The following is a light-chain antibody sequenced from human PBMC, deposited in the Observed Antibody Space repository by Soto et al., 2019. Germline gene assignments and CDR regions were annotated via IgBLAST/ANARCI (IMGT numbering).Light chain of an antibody. V-gene: IGKV3-15*01. Sequence: EIVFSQFPVPLSFSPGEIAPLSCRASQSVSSYSLAWYQQKPGQAPRLLLYGASTRATGIPVRFSGSGFGTEFTLTISSLQSEDFAVYYCKQYKNWPLFGQGTKVDIK. CDR1: QSVSSY. CDR2: GAS. J-gene: IGKJ1*01. CDR3: KQYKNWPL.